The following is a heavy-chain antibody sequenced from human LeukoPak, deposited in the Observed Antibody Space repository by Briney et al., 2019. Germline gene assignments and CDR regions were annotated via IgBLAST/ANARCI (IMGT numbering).Heavy chain of an antibody. CDR3: ARDAKQLPY. CDR1: GFTFSSYA. J-gene: IGHJ4*02. D-gene: IGHD5-24*01. V-gene: IGHV3-23*01. CDR2: ISSSGGST. Sequence: GGSLRLSCAASGFTFSSYAMSWVRQAPGKGLEWVSSISSSGGSTYYADSVKGRFTISRDTSKNTLYLQMNSLRPEDTAVYYCARDAKQLPYWGQGTLVTVSP.